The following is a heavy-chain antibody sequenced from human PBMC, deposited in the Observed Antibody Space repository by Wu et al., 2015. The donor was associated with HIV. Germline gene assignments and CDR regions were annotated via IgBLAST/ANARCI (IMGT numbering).Heavy chain of an antibody. CDR3: AREPPYCSGGSCLPDY. J-gene: IGHJ4*02. D-gene: IGHD2-15*01. CDR1: GYTFTGYY. V-gene: IGHV1-2*02. Sequence: QVQLVQSGAEVKKPGASVKVSCKASGYTFTGYYMHWVRQAPGQGLEWMGWINPNSGGTNYAQKFQGRVTMTRDTSISTAYMELSRLRSDDTAVYYCAREPPYCSGGSCLPDYWGQGTLVTVSS. CDR2: INPNSGGT.